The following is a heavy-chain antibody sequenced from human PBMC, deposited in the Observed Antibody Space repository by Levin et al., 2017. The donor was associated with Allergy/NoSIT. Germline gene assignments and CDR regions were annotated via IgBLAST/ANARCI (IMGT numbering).Heavy chain of an antibody. Sequence: KVSCQGSGYSFTGYWIAWVRKQPGQGLEWMGIIYLGDSETRYSPSFQGQVAISADTSIRTAYLQWTSLMASDTAMYYCAGHSLAVPYSGSELFDSPTYYYGMDVWGQGTTVTVSS. CDR3: AGHSLAVPYSGSELFDSPTYYYGMDV. J-gene: IGHJ6*02. CDR1: GYSFTGYW. D-gene: IGHD3-10*01. V-gene: IGHV5-51*01. CDR2: IYLGDSET.